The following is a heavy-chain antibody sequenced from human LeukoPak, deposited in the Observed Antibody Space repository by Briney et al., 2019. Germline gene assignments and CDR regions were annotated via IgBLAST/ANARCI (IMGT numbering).Heavy chain of an antibody. CDR3: ARTDQKRYCSGGSCSYGY. V-gene: IGHV1-2*02. CDR1: GYTFTGYY. CDR2: INPNSGGT. D-gene: IGHD2-15*01. J-gene: IGHJ4*02. Sequence: GASVKVSCKASGYTFTGYYMHWVRQAPGQGLEWMGWINPNSGGTNYAQKFQGRVTMTRDTSISTAYMELSRLRSDDTAVYYCARTDQKRYCSGGSCSYGYWGQGTLVTVSS.